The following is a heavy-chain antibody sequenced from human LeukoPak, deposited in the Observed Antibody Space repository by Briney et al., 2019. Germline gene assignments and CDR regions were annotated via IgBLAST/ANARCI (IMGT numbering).Heavy chain of an antibody. CDR2: VYYSGSS. D-gene: IGHD3-16*01. CDR1: GGSISSGGYS. CDR3: ARGWANAFDI. V-gene: IGHV4-30-2*01. Sequence: PSQTLSLTCAVSGGSISSGGYSWSWIRQPPGKGLEWIGSVYYSGSSYYNPSLDSRLTISIDGSKNQFSLRLSSETAADTAVYYCARGWANAFDIWGQGTMVTVSS. J-gene: IGHJ3*02.